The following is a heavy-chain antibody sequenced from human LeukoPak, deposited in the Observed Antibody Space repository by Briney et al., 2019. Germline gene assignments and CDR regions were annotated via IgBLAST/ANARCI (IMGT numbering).Heavy chain of an antibody. J-gene: IGHJ4*02. Sequence: PGGSLRLSCVASGFTVSSNSMNWVRQAPGKGLEWVSILCSGGSALYADSVKGRFTISRDNSKNTLYLQMNSLRAEDTAVYYCARFHRGWYFDYWGQGTLVTVSS. CDR2: LCSGGSA. CDR1: GFTVSSNS. V-gene: IGHV3-53*01. D-gene: IGHD2-15*01. CDR3: ARFHRGWYFDY.